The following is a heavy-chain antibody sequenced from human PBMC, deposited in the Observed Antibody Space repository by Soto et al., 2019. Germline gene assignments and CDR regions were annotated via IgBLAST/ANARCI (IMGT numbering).Heavy chain of an antibody. CDR2: INHSGST. CDR3: ARRPLSPIAARPLSWFDP. D-gene: IGHD6-6*01. J-gene: IGHJ5*02. V-gene: IGHV4-34*01. CDR1: GGSFSGYY. Sequence: SETLSLTCAVYGGSFSGYYWSWIRQPPGKGLEWIGEINHSGSTNYNPSLKSRVTISVDTSKNQFSLKLSSVTAADTAVYYCARRPLSPIAARPLSWFDPWGQGTLVTVSS.